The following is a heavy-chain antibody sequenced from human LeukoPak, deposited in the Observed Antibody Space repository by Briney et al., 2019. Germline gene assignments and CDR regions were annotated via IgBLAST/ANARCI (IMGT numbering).Heavy chain of an antibody. D-gene: IGHD2-15*01. Sequence: PSETLSLTCTVSGGSISSSSYYWGWIRQPPGKGLEWIGSIYYSGSTYYNPSLKSRVTISVDTSKNQFSLKLSSVTAADTAVYYCGLLNPLYYYYGMDVWGQGTTVTVSS. CDR3: GLLNPLYYYYGMDV. CDR2: IYYSGST. CDR1: GGSISSSSYY. J-gene: IGHJ6*02. V-gene: IGHV4-39*01.